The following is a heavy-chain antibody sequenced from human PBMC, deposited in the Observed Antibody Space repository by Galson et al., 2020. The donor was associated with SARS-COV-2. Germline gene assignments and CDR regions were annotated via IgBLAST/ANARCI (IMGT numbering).Heavy chain of an antibody. V-gene: IGHV3-23*01. CDR3: AKAGCTSATCYCNC. CDR2: LSGGDGST. D-gene: IGHD2-2*01. CDR1: GFTFSDYA. Sequence: TGGSLRLSCAASGFTFSDYAMNWVRQAPGKGLEWVSVLSGGDGSTYYADSVKGRFTISRDNSKNTLYLQMNSLRAEDTAVYYCAKAGCTSATCYCNCWGQGTLVTVSS. J-gene: IGHJ4*02.